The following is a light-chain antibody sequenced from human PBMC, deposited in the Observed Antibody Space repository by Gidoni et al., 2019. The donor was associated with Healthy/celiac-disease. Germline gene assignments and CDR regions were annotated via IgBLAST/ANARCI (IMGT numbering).Light chain of an antibody. CDR2: GAS. V-gene: IGKV3-15*01. CDR3: QHYNNWLPYT. CDR1: QSVRSN. Sequence: IVMTQSPALLSVSTGERATLSSRASQSVRSNLAWYQQKPGQAPRRLIYGASTRATGIPARCRGSGSGTEFTHTISSQQSEDLAGKYGQHYNNWLPYTFGRGTKVEIK. J-gene: IGKJ2*01.